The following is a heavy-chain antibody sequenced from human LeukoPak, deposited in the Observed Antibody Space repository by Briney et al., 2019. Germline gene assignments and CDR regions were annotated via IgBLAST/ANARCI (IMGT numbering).Heavy chain of an antibody. CDR3: AKDNRDY. CDR2: ISGSGGRT. D-gene: IGHD2/OR15-2a*01. J-gene: IGHJ4*02. V-gene: IGHV3-23*01. Sequence: PGGSLRLSCAASGFAFSTYAVSWVRQAPGKGLEWVSAISGSGGRTYYADAAKGRFTISRDNSKNTLYLQMNSLRAEDTAVYYCAKDNRDYWGQGTLVTVAS. CDR1: GFAFSTYA.